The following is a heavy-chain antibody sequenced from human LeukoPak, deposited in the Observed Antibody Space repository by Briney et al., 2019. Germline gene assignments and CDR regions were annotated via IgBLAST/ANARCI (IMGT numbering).Heavy chain of an antibody. D-gene: IGHD2-21*02. V-gene: IGHV3-23*01. CDR3: AKGTFLLHLWECGGDCYSDY. J-gene: IGHJ4*02. CDR1: GFTFSSYA. CDR2: ISGSGGST. Sequence: GGSLRLSCAAPGFTFSSYAMSWVRQAPGKGLEWVSAISGSGGSTYYADSVKGRFTTSRDNSKNTLYLQMNSLRAEDTAVYYCAKGTFLLHLWECGGDCYSDYWGQGTLVTVSS.